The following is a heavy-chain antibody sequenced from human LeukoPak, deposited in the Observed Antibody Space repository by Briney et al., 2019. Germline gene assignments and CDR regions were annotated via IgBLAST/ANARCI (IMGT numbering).Heavy chain of an antibody. D-gene: IGHD6-19*01. CDR2: ISSSSRTI. CDR3: IVLAVAGKLGFDY. V-gene: IGHV3-11*04. CDR1: GGSISSSG. J-gene: IGHJ4*02. Sequence: LSLTCTVSGGSISSSGYYWGWIRQSPGEGLEWVSYISSSSRTIYYADSVKGRFTISRDNANNSLYLQINSLRAENTAVYYCIVLAVAGKLGFDYWGEGTLVTVYS.